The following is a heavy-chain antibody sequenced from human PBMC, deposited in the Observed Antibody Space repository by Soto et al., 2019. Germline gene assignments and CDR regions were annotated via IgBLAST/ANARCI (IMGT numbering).Heavy chain of an antibody. CDR1: GGSISSGDYY. CDR3: ARDKLGYYYYGMDV. CDR2: IYYSGST. Sequence: QVQLQESGPGLVKPSQTLSLTCTVSGGSISSGDYYWSWIHQPPGKGLEWIGYIYYSGSTYYNPSLKRRVTISVDTSKNQFSLKLSSVTAADTAVYYCARDKLGYYYYGMDVWGQGTTVTVSS. V-gene: IGHV4-30-4*01. J-gene: IGHJ6*02. D-gene: IGHD1-26*01.